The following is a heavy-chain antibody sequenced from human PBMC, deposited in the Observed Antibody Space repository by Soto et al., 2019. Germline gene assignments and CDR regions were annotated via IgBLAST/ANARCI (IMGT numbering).Heavy chain of an antibody. Sequence: QVQLVQSGAEVKKPGASVKVSCKASGYTFTGYYMHWVRQAPGQGLEWMGWINPNSGGTNYAQKFQGWVTMTRDTSISTAYMELSRLRSDDTAVYYCARALPSSWYWGRVDFDYWGQGTLVTVSS. J-gene: IGHJ4*02. CDR2: INPNSGGT. V-gene: IGHV1-2*04. CDR3: ARALPSSWYWGRVDFDY. CDR1: GYTFTGYY. D-gene: IGHD6-13*01.